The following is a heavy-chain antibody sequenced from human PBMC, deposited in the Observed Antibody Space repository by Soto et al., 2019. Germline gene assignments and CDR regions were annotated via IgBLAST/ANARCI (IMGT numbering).Heavy chain of an antibody. V-gene: IGHV2-5*02. CDR3: AHRDGSVGGGTWTDYFDF. D-gene: IGHD3-10*01. CDR1: GFSLSTSAVA. CDR2: IYWDDDK. Sequence: QITLKESGPTLVKPTQTLTLTCTFSGFSLSTSAVAVGWIRQPPGKGLEWLALIYWDDDKRYSPSLKNRLTITKGTSENQVVLTMTNMDPVDTATYYCAHRDGSVGGGTWTDYFDFWGHGARVTVSS. J-gene: IGHJ4*01.